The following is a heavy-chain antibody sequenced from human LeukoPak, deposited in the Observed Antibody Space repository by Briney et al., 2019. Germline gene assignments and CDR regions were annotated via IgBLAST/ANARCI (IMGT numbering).Heavy chain of an antibody. Sequence: GGSLRLSCAVSGMTFKNYWMSWFRQAPGKGLEWVGRTRNKANSYTTEYAASVKGRFSISRDDSKNSLYLQMNSLKTEDPAVYYCARTPSGYGSGSYLFDYWGQGTLVTVSS. V-gene: IGHV3-72*01. J-gene: IGHJ4*02. CDR3: ARTPSGYGSGSYLFDY. CDR2: TRNKANSYTT. D-gene: IGHD3-10*01. CDR1: GMTFKNYW.